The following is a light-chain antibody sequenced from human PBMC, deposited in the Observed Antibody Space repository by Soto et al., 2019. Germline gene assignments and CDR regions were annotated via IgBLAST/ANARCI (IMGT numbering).Light chain of an antibody. CDR3: QQLNNYPSLT. J-gene: IGKJ4*01. CDR2: AAS. Sequence: DIQLTQSPSFLSASVGDRVTITCRASQGIGSYLAWYQQKPGKAPKLLIYAASTLQSGVPSRFSGSGSGTEFTLTISILQPEDFATYYCQQLNNYPSLTFGGGTKVEIK. CDR1: QGIGSY. V-gene: IGKV1-9*01.